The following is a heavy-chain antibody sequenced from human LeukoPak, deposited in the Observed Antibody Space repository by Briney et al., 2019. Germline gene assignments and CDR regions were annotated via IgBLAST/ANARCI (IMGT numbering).Heavy chain of an antibody. D-gene: IGHD3-9*01. J-gene: IGHJ4*02. CDR3: ARGLHDILTGYFDY. Sequence: SETLSLTCTVSGGSISSYYWSWIRQPPGKGLEWIGYIYYSGSTNYNPSLKSRVTISVDTSKNQFSLKLSSVTAADTAVYYCARGLHDILTGYFDYWGQGTLVTVSS. V-gene: IGHV4-59*12. CDR1: GGSISSYY. CDR2: IYYSGST.